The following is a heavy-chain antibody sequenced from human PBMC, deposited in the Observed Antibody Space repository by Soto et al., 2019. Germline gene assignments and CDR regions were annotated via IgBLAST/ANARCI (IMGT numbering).Heavy chain of an antibody. Sequence: GESLKISGKGSGYRFTTYWIGWVLQLPGQGLEWMGVMFPGDSDTRYSPSFQGQVTMSADPSTNTAYLEWSSLKAADSAMYYCARVPDSSLGTMDVWGQGTTVTVSS. D-gene: IGHD6-19*01. CDR3: ARVPDSSLGTMDV. J-gene: IGHJ6*02. CDR2: MFPGDSDT. V-gene: IGHV5-51*01. CDR1: GYRFTTYW.